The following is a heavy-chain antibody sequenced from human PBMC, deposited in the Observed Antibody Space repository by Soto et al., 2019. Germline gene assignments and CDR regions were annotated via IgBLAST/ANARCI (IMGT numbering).Heavy chain of an antibody. J-gene: IGHJ5*02. CDR1: GGSFSGYY. CDR2: INHSGST. V-gene: IGHV4-34*01. CDR3: ARGSRTHNWLDP. Sequence: SETLSLTCAVYGGSFSGYYWSWIRQPPGKGLEWIGEINHSGSTNYNPSLKSRVTISVDTSKNQFSLKLSSVTAADTAVYYCARGSRTHNWLDPWGKGTLVTVSS.